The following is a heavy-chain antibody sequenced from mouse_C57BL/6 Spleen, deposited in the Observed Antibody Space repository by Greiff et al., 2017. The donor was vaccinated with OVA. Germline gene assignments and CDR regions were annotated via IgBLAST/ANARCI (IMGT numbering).Heavy chain of an antibody. CDR3: ANLRRDWYFDV. D-gene: IGHD2-12*01. CDR1: GFSLTSYG. CDR2: IWRGGST. Sequence: QVQLQQSGPGLVQPSQSLSITCTVSGFSLTSYGVHWVRQSPGKGLEWLGVIWRGGSTDYNAAFMSRMSITKDNSKSQFFFNTHSLQADDTAIYYCANLRRDWYFDVWGTGTTVTVSS. V-gene: IGHV2-5*01. J-gene: IGHJ1*03.